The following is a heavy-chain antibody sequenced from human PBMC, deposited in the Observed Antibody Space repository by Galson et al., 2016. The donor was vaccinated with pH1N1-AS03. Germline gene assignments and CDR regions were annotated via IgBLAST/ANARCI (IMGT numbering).Heavy chain of an antibody. CDR2: IIAMFGTA. J-gene: IGHJ3*02. V-gene: IGHV1-69*06. D-gene: IGHD3-3*01. CDR3: ARDANYDFWSGHDAFDI. CDR1: GGTLSSYA. Sequence: SCKASGGTLSSYAISWVRQAPGHGLEWMGGIIAMFGTANYAQKVQGRVTITADKSTSTACMELSSLRSEDTAVYYCARDANYDFWSGHDAFDIWGQGTMVTVSS.